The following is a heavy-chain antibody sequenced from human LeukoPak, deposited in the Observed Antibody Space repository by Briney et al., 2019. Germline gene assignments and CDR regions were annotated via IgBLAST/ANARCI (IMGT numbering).Heavy chain of an antibody. CDR3: AADLNYDILTGYYKGAFDI. V-gene: IGHV1-58*02. J-gene: IGHJ3*02. CDR2: IVVGSGNT. Sequence: SVKVSCKASGFTFTSSAMQWVRQARGQRLEWIGWIVVGSGNTNYAQKFQERVTITRDMSTSTAYMELSSLRSEDTAVYYCAADLNYDILTGYYKGAFDIWGQGTMVTVSS. CDR1: GFTFTSSA. D-gene: IGHD3-9*01.